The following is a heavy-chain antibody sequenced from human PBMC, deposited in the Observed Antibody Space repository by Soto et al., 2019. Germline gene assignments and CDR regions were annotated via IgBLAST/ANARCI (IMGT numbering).Heavy chain of an antibody. D-gene: IGHD6-13*01. Sequence: SGPTLLNPTQTLTRTCTFSGFSLSTSGVGVGWIRQPPGKALEWLALIYWDDDKRYSPSLKSRLTITKDTSKNQVVLTMTNMDPVDTATYYCAHSLGYSSSWSGYYYYYMDVWGKGTTVTGSS. CDR1: GFSLSTSGVG. J-gene: IGHJ6*03. CDR2: IYWDDDK. V-gene: IGHV2-5*02. CDR3: AHSLGYSSSWSGYYYYYMDV.